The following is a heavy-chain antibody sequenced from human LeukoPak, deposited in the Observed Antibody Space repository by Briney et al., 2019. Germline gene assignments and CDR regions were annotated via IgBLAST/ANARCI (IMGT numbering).Heavy chain of an antibody. D-gene: IGHD3-10*01. Sequence: PGGSLRLSCAASGFTFSSYSMDWVRQAPGKGLEWVSSISSSSSYIYYADSVKGRFTISRDNAKNSLYLQMNSLRAEDTAVYYCARDRVLLWVGELFPFFDYWGQGTLVTVSS. CDR2: ISSSSSYI. CDR3: ARDRVLLWVGELFPFFDY. CDR1: GFTFSSYS. V-gene: IGHV3-21*01. J-gene: IGHJ4*02.